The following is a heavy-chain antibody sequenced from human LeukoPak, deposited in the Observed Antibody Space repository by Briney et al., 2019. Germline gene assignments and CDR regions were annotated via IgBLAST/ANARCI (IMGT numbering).Heavy chain of an antibody. J-gene: IGHJ4*02. CDR1: GFTFSSYA. CDR3: AKDSGWDGYNYFEY. CDR2: ISGSSGST. Sequence: PGGSLRLSCAASGFTFSSYAMSWVRQAPGKGLEWVSVISGSSGSTYYADSVKGRFTISRDNSKNTLYLQMSSLRAEDTAVFYCAKDSGWDGYNYFEYWGQGTLVTVSS. V-gene: IGHV3-23*01. D-gene: IGHD5-24*01.